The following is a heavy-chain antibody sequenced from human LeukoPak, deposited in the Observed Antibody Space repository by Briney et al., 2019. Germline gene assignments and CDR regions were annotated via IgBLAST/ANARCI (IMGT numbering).Heavy chain of an antibody. CDR2: ISHSGSA. V-gene: IGHV4-34*01. CDR1: GGSFSVYY. CDR3: ARGNFLVAAGFFDY. Sequence: SETLSLTCTFSGGSFSVYYWSWIRQSPTKGLQWIGEISHSGSANYNPSLSSRLTISLDTSESQFSLTLSSLTAADTDVYYCARGNFLVAAGFFDYWGQGALVTVSS. J-gene: IGHJ4*02. D-gene: IGHD5-12*01.